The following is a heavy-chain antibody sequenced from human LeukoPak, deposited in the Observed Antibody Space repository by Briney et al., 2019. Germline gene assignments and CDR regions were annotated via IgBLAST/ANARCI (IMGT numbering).Heavy chain of an antibody. Sequence: PGGSLRFSCAASGFTFSSYAMSWVRQAPGKGLEWVSAISGSGGSTYYADSVKGRFTISRDNSKNTLYLQMNSLRAEDTAVYYCAKSPTDYYDSSGYNHYFDYWGQGTLVTVSS. CDR3: AKSPTDYYDSSGYNHYFDY. D-gene: IGHD3-22*01. V-gene: IGHV3-23*01. CDR1: GFTFSSYA. CDR2: ISGSGGST. J-gene: IGHJ4*02.